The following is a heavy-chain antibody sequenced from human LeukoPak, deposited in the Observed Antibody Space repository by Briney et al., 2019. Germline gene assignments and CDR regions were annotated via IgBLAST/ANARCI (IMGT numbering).Heavy chain of an antibody. J-gene: IGHJ4*02. V-gene: IGHV3-66*02. D-gene: IGHD1-1*01. CDR2: IYDRGDT. CDR1: GFTATSNF. Sequence: GRSLRLACAVSGFTATSNFMSWVRQAPGKGLEWVSVIYDRGDTYYADSVKGRFTVSRDTSKNTLYLQLNNLGAEDTAVYYCAGRRANTCNFCFVYWGQGTLVTVSS. CDR3: AGRRANTCNFCFVY.